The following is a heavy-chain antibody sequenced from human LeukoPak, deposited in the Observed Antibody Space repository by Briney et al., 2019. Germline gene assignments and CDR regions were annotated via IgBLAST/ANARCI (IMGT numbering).Heavy chain of an antibody. J-gene: IGHJ5*02. V-gene: IGHV3-11*04. CDR3: ARDAQLWWNWFDP. Sequence: GGSLRLSCAASGFIFSDYYMSWIRQAPGKGLEWVSYISSSGSTIYYADSVKGRFTISRDNAKNSMYLQMNILRVNDTAVYYCARDAQLWWNWFDPWGQGTLVTVSS. CDR2: ISSSGSTI. D-gene: IGHD5-18*01. CDR1: GFIFSDYY.